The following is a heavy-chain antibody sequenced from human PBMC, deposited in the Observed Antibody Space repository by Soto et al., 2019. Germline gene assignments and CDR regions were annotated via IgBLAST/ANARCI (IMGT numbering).Heavy chain of an antibody. Sequence: SGTLSLTCSVYGGSFSGYYWSWIRPPPRKGLEWNGEINHSGSTNYNPSLKSRVTISVDPSKNQFSLKLRSVTAADTAVYYCARERGITIFGVVIWENYYYYGMDVWGQGTTVTFSS. V-gene: IGHV4-34*01. CDR3: ARERGITIFGVVIWENYYYYGMDV. CDR1: GGSFSGYY. D-gene: IGHD3-3*01. J-gene: IGHJ6*02. CDR2: INHSGST.